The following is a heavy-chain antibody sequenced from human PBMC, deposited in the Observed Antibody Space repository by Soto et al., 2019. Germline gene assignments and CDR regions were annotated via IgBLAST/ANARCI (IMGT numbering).Heavy chain of an antibody. D-gene: IGHD2-21*02. V-gene: IGHV3-53*01. Sequence: GGSLRLSCAASGFSVSSNYMTWVRQAPAKGLEWVSSVYSGGSTYYSASAKGRFTISRDNSKNTLYLQMSLLRAEDTAVYYCGRKHDCRGDCFSGDVFDIWGQGTMVTVSS. CDR3: GRKHDCRGDCFSGDVFDI. J-gene: IGHJ3*02. CDR1: GFSVSSNY. CDR2: VYSGGST.